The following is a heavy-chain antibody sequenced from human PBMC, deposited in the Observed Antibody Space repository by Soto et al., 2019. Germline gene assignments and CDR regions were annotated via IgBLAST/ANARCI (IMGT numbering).Heavy chain of an antibody. J-gene: IGHJ6*02. D-gene: IGHD3-16*01. CDR2: ISYDGSNK. V-gene: IGHV3-30-3*01. CDR3: ARGGGDYYYYGMDV. CDR1: GFTFSSYA. Sequence: QVQLVESGGGVVQPGRSLRLSCAASGFTFSSYAMHWVRQAPGKGLEWVAVISYDGSNKYYADSVKGRFTISRDNSKNTLYLKMNSLRAEDTAVYYCARGGGDYYYYGMDVWGQGTTVTVSS.